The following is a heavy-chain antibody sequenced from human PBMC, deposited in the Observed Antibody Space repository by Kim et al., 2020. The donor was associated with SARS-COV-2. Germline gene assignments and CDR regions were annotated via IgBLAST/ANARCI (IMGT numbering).Heavy chain of an antibody. CDR1: GGSFSGYY. CDR2: INHSGST. D-gene: IGHD3-22*01. CDR3: ARGRGWLEPYYYDSSGYYYRPRVEGGRGGNWFDP. Sequence: SETLSLTCAVYGGSFSGYYWSWIRQPPGKGLEWIGEINHSGSTNYNPSLKSRVTISVDTSKNQFSLKLSSVTAADTAVYYCARGRGWLEPYYYDSSGYYYRPRVEGGRGGNWFDPWGQGTLVTVSS. V-gene: IGHV4-34*01. J-gene: IGHJ5*02.